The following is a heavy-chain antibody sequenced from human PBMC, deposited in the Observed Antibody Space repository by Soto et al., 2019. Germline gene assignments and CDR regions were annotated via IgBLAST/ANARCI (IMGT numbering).Heavy chain of an antibody. D-gene: IGHD3-16*01. Sequence: ASVKVSFKASGYTFTSYYMHWVRQAPGQGLEWMGKNNPSGGSTSYAQKFQGRVTMTRDTSTSTVYMELSSLRSEDTAVYYCARDLGRGGTWLSGGFDYWGQGTLVTVSS. J-gene: IGHJ4*02. CDR3: ARDLGRGGTWLSGGFDY. V-gene: IGHV1-46*01. CDR2: NNPSGGST. CDR1: GYTFTSYY.